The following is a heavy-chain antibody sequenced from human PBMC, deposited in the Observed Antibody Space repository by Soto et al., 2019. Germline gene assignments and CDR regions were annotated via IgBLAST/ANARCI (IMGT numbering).Heavy chain of an antibody. CDR3: AIYAPGPIITDAFDI. CDR2: IYPGDSDT. Sequence: PGESLKISCKGSGYSFTSYWIGWVRQMPGKGLEWMGIIYPGDSDTRYSPSFQGQVTISADKSISTAYPQWSSLKASDHAMYYCAIYAPGPIITDAFDIWGKGTMGTV. D-gene: IGHD3-22*01. CDR1: GYSFTSYW. V-gene: IGHV5-51*01. J-gene: IGHJ3*02.